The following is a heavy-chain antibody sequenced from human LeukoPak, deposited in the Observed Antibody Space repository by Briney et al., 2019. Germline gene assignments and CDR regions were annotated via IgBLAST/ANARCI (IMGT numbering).Heavy chain of an antibody. J-gene: IGHJ4*02. V-gene: IGHV4-30-4*08. CDR2: IYYSGST. CDR3: ASTINCGGDCYLDY. CDR1: GGSISSSSYY. Sequence: SETLSLTCTVSGGSISSSSYYWGWIRQPPGKGLEWIGYIYYSGSTYYNPSLKSRVTISVDTSKNQFSLKLSSVTAADTAVYYCASTINCGGDCYLDYWGQGTLVTVSS. D-gene: IGHD2-21*01.